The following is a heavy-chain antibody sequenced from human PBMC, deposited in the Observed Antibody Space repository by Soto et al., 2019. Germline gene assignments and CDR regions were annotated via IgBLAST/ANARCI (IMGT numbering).Heavy chain of an antibody. D-gene: IGHD5-12*01. J-gene: IGHJ4*02. CDR1: GGSFSGYY. CDR3: ARGLVGDGYNIYYFNY. Sequence: SETLSLTCAVYGGSFSGYYWSWIRQPPGKGLEWIGEINHSGSTNYNPSLKSRVTISVDTSKNQFSLKLSSVTAADTAVYYCARGLVGDGYNIYYFNYCGQRTLVTVSS. CDR2: INHSGST. V-gene: IGHV4-34*01.